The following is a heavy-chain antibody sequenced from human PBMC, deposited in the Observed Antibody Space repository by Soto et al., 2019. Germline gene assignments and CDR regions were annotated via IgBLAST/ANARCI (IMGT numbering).Heavy chain of an antibody. V-gene: IGHV4-59*01. CDR2: IYYSGST. Sequence: SETLSLPCTVAGGSISSYDWSWIRQPPGKGPEWIGYIYYSGSTNYNPSLKSRVTISVDTSKNQFSLKLSSVTAADTAVYYCARVVDTAIGFDPWGQGTLVTVSS. D-gene: IGHD5-18*01. J-gene: IGHJ5*02. CDR1: GGSISSYD. CDR3: ARVVDTAIGFDP.